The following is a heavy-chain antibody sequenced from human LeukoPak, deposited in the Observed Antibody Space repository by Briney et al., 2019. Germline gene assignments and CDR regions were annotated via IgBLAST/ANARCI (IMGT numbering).Heavy chain of an antibody. J-gene: IGHJ3*02. Sequence: GGSLGLSCGASGFTFSNYWMTWVRQAPGKGLEWVANIDQDGSAKYYVGSVKGRFTISRDNAKKSLYLQMNSLRVDDTAVYHCATDSFSISSISLPGADAFDIWGQGTMVTVSS. V-gene: IGHV3-7*01. CDR2: IDQDGSAK. D-gene: IGHD3-3*02. CDR1: GFTFSNYW. CDR3: ATDSFSISSISLPGADAFDI.